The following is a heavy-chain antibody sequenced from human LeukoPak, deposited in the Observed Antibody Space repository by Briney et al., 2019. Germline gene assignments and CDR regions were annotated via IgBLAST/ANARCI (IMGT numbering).Heavy chain of an antibody. CDR1: GGSISSYY. D-gene: IGHD3-10*01. V-gene: IGHV4-4*09. CDR2: IYASGST. J-gene: IGHJ5*02. Sequence: PSETLSLTCSVSGGSISSYYWSWIRQPPGKVLEWIGYIYASGSTNYNPSHKSRVTISVDTSKNQFSLNLTSVTAADTAVYYCARHGSVRSPLGPWGQGTLVTVSS. CDR3: ARHGSVRSPLGP.